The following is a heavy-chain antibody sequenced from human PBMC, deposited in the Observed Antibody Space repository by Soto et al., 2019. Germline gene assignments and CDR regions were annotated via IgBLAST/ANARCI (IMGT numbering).Heavy chain of an antibody. J-gene: IGHJ6*02. CDR2: IYHSGST. D-gene: IGHD1-26*01. Sequence: QVQLQESGPGLVKPSGTLSLTCAVSGGSISSSNWWSWVRQPPGKGREWIGEIYHSGSTNYNPSPXXRXXLSADKSKNQFSLKLSSVTAADTAVYYCARVSGSYYYGMDVWGQGTTVTVSS. V-gene: IGHV4-4*02. CDR1: GGSISSSNW. CDR3: ARVSGSYYYGMDV.